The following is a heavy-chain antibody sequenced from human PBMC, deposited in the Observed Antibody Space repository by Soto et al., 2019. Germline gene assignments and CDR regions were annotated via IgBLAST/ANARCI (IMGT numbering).Heavy chain of an antibody. CDR2: INAGNGNT. CDR3: ARSSGWYYFAY. CDR1: GYTFTSYG. V-gene: IGHV1-3*01. D-gene: IGHD3-22*01. J-gene: IGHJ4*02. Sequence: ASVKVSCKASGYTFTSYGIHWVRQAPGQRLEWMGWINAGNGNTKYSQKFQGRVTITRDTSASTAYMELSSLRSEDTAVYYCARSSGWYYFAYWGQGTRVPVSP.